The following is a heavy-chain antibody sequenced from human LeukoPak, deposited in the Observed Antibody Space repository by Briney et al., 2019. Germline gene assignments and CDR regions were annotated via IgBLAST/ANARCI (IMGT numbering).Heavy chain of an antibody. D-gene: IGHD3-16*01. Sequence: ASVKVSCKASGYTFTSYYMHWVRQAPGQGLEWMGIINPSGGSTSYAQKFQGRVTMTRDTSISTAYMELSRLRSDDTAVYYCARSPYDYVWGSPSYHYGMDVWGQGTTVTVSS. CDR2: INPSGGST. V-gene: IGHV1-46*01. CDR1: GYTFTSYY. CDR3: ARSPYDYVWGSPSYHYGMDV. J-gene: IGHJ6*02.